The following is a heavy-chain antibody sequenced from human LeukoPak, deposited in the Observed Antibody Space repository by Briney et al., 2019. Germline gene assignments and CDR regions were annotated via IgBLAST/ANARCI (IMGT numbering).Heavy chain of an antibody. V-gene: IGHV4-59*01. D-gene: IGHD4-17*01. CDR3: ARVPYGDYVDY. J-gene: IGHJ4*02. CDR1: GGSISSYY. Sequence: PSETLSLTCTAPGGSISSYYWSWIRKPPGKGLKWIGYTYYIGSTNSNPSLKSRVTISVDTSKTRFSLKLSSVTAADTAVYYCARVPYGDYVDYWGQGTLVTVSS. CDR2: TYYIGST.